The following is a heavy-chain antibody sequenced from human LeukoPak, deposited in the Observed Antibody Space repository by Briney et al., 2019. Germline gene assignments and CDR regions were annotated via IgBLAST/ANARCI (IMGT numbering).Heavy chain of an antibody. CDR2: ISDSATTI. CDR3: ARVFGSGSSDY. V-gene: IGHV3-48*03. D-gene: IGHD3-10*01. J-gene: IGHJ4*02. Sequence: PGGSLRLSCAASGFTFSTFEMNWVRQAPGRGLEWVSYISDSATTIYYADSVKGRFTISRDNAKNSLYLQMNSLRAEDTAVYYCARVFGSGSSDYWGQGPLVTVSS. CDR1: GFTFSTFE.